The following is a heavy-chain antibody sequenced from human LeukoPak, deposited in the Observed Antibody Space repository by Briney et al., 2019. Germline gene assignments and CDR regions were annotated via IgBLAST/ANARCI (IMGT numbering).Heavy chain of an antibody. J-gene: IGHJ3*01. V-gene: IGHV1-3*01. D-gene: IGHD5-18*01. CDR1: GYPFTNYA. CDR3: ATGYNYGPDAFDF. Sequence: GASVKVSCKASGYPFTNYAMHWVRQAPGQGLEWMAWINAGNGNTKYSQKFQGRVTIMKDTSASTVFMELTSLRSEDTAVYYCATGYNYGPDAFDFWGQGTLVTVSS. CDR2: INAGNGNT.